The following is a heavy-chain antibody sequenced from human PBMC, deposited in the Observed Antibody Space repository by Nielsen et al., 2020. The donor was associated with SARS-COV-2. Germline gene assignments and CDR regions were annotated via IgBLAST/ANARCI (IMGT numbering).Heavy chain of an antibody. CDR1: GFTFSSYA. CDR2: ISGSGGST. V-gene: IGHV3-23*01. Sequence: GSLRLSCAASGFTFSSYAMSWVRQAPGKGLEWVSAISGSGGSTYYADSVKGRFTISRDNSKNTLYLQMNSLRAEDTAVYYCAKQHSSSWSYGMDVWGQGTTVTVSS. J-gene: IGHJ6*02. CDR3: AKQHSSSWSYGMDV. D-gene: IGHD6-13*01.